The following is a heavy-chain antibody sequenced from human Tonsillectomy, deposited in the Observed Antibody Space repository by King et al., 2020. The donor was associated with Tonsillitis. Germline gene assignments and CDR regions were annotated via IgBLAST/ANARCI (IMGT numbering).Heavy chain of an antibody. V-gene: IGHV3-30*04. CDR1: AFTFRTYV. J-gene: IGHJ3*02. CDR2: ISYDGKNK. Sequence: VQLVESGGGVVQPGTSLRLSCEVSAFTFRTYVLDWVRQAPGKGLEWVAVISYDGKNKVYAESVKGRFTISRDNSKNQLFMQLNSLRPEDTAVYYCAVRRDCSDSNCYNAFYIWGQGTMVTVSS. D-gene: IGHD2-2*02. CDR3: AVRRDCSDSNCYNAFYI.